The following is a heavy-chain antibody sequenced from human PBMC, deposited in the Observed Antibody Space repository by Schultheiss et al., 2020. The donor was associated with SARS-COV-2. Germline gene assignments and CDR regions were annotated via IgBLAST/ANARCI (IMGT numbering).Heavy chain of an antibody. D-gene: IGHD2-15*01. CDR1: GFTFSDYW. V-gene: IGHV3-74*01. J-gene: IGHJ3*02. CDR2: INGDGSTI. Sequence: GESLKISCAASGFTFSDYWMHWVRQAPGEGLMWVSRINGDGSTINYADSVKGRFTISRDNAKNTLFLQMNSLRAKDTAVYYCARVFCSGSSCYVAFDIWGQGTMVTVSS. CDR3: ARVFCSGSSCYVAFDI.